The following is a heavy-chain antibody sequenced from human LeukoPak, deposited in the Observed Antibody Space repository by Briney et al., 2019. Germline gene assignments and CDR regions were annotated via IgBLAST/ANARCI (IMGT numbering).Heavy chain of an antibody. V-gene: IGHV3-33*08. CDR3: ARGVDYYENSGTIDY. D-gene: IGHD3-22*01. CDR1: GFTFNSYA. J-gene: IGHJ4*02. Sequence: GGSLRLSCAASGFTFNSYAMHWVRQPPGKGLEWVAIIWYDGSNKTYEDSVKGRFTISRDNSKDTLYLQMNSLRAEDTAVYYCARGVDYYENSGTIDYWGQGTLVTVSS. CDR2: IWYDGSNK.